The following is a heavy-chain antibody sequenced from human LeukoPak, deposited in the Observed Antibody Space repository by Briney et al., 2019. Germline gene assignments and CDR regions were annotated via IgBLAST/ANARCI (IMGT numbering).Heavy chain of an antibody. J-gene: IGHJ6*03. Sequence: GGSLRLSCAASGVTLSSYAMYWVRQAPGKGLEWVSGISGSGGGTYYADSVKGRFTISRDSSMNTLHLQMNSLRAEDTAVYYCAKDRVTTQYYYMDVWGKGTTVTVSS. D-gene: IGHD4-11*01. CDR3: AKDRVTTQYYYMDV. CDR2: ISGSGGGT. CDR1: GVTLSSYA. V-gene: IGHV3-23*01.